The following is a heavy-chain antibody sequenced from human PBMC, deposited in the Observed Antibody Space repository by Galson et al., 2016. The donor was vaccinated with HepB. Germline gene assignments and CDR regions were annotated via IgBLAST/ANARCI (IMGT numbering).Heavy chain of an antibody. Sequence: SETLSLTCAVSSGSFSGYYWSWIRQPPGKGLDWIGEINPYGSPDYTSSLKSRVTISLDASKNQFYLNLSSVTAADTAVYYCARGRIIALRLGFDPWGQGTLVTVSS. V-gene: IGHV4-34*01. CDR1: SGSFSGYY. CDR2: INPYGSP. CDR3: ARGRIIALRLGFDP. J-gene: IGHJ5*02. D-gene: IGHD6-6*01.